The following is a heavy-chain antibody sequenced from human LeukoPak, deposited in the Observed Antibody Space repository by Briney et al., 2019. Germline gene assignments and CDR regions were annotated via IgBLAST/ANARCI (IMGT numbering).Heavy chain of an antibody. CDR3: ASARRELNPFDY. J-gene: IGHJ4*02. D-gene: IGHD3-10*01. V-gene: IGHV3-7*01. CDR1: GFTFSFYW. Sequence: GGSLRPSCAASGFTFSFYWMSWVRQAPGKGLEWVANLKQDGSEKYYVDSVKGRFTISRDNAKNSLYLQMSSLRAEDTAVYYCASARRELNPFDYWGQGALVTVSS. CDR2: LKQDGSEK.